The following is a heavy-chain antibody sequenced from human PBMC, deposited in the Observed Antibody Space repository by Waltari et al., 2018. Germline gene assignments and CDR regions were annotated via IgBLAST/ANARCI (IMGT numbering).Heavy chain of an antibody. J-gene: IGHJ4*02. V-gene: IGHV3-21*01. D-gene: IGHD7-27*01. CDR1: GFTFSRYS. CDR2: ISSTGSYT. Sequence: EVQLVESGGGLAKPGGSLRLSGAASGFTFSRYSTNWVRQAPGKGLEWVSSISSTGSYTHYADSVKGRFTISRDNAKNSLYLQMNSLRAEDTAVYYCARGGWGFYLDDWGQGTLVTFSS. CDR3: ARGGWGFYLDD.